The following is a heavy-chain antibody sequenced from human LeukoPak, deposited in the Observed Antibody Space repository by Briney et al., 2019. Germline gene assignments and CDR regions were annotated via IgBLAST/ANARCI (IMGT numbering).Heavy chain of an antibody. D-gene: IGHD6-13*01. CDR2: ISTTGTT. J-gene: IGHJ2*01. Sequence: SESLSLTCSVSGGSLSSHQWSWIRQPAGKGLELIGRISTTGTTSYNPSLKSRVSMSVDTSKNEFSLRLTSVTAADTAVYYCARGHYSSWYGYFDFWGRGTLVTVSS. CDR1: GGSLSSHQ. V-gene: IGHV4-4*07. CDR3: ARGHYSSWYGYFDF.